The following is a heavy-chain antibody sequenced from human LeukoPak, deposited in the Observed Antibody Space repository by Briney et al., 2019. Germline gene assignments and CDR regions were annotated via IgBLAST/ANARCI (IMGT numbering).Heavy chain of an antibody. Sequence: GGSLRLSCAVSGFTFSGFWMSWSRQAPGKGLEWVASINSDGSEGYYADVVKGRFAISRDNAKNSLHLQMNSLRAEDTAVYYCARENGNNAFDIWGQGTMVTVSS. CDR1: GFTFSGFW. CDR3: ARENGNNAFDI. J-gene: IGHJ3*02. V-gene: IGHV3-7*01. D-gene: IGHD1-1*01. CDR2: INSDGSEG.